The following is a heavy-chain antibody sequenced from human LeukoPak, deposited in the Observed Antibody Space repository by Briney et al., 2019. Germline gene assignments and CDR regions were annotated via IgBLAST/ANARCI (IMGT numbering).Heavy chain of an antibody. D-gene: IGHD1-26*01. V-gene: IGHV3-23*01. J-gene: IGHJ4*02. CDR3: AKDREWELLFDY. CDR2: ISGSGGST. CDR1: GFTFSKYW. Sequence: GGSLRLSCAASGFTFSKYWLHWLRQAPGKGLEWVSAISGSGGSTYYADSVKGRFTISRDNSKNTLYLQMNSLRAEDTAVYYCAKDREWELLFDYWGQGTLVTVSS.